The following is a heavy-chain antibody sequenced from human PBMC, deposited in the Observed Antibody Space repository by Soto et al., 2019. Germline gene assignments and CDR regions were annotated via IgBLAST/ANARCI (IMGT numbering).Heavy chain of an antibody. D-gene: IGHD6-19*01. CDR3: AKGTGYSSGWSNWFDP. CDR1: GFTFSSYA. CDR2: ISGSGGST. Sequence: GGSLRLSCAASGFTFSSYAMSWVRQAPGKGLEWVSAISGSGGSTYYADSVKGRFTISRDNSKNTLYLQMNSLRAEDTAVYYCAKGTGYSSGWSNWFDPWGQGTLVTVSS. V-gene: IGHV3-23*01. J-gene: IGHJ5*02.